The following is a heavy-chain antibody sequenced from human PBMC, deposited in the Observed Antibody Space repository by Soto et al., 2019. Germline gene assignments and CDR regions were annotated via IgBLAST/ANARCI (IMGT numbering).Heavy chain of an antibody. J-gene: IGHJ6*02. CDR2: ISYDGSNK. Sequence: GGSLRLSCAASGFTFSSYAMHWVRQAPGKGLEWVAVISYDGSNKYYADSVKGRLTISRDNSKNTLYLQMNSLRAEDTAVYYCARAARPRGRAARVQYYYCMDDWGQGTTVTVSS. D-gene: IGHD6-6*01. CDR1: GFTFSSYA. V-gene: IGHV3-30-3*01. CDR3: ARAARPRGRAARVQYYYCMDD.